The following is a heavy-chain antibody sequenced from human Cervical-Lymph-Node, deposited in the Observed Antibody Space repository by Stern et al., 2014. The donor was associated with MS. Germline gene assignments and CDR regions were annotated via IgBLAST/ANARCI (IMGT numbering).Heavy chain of an antibody. J-gene: IGHJ4*02. V-gene: IGHV1-2*02. Sequence: QVQLVQSGAEVRRPGASVKVACKASGFTFTSCYMHWVRQAPGQGLEWMGWINANSGGTNSAQKFQGRVTMTRDTSISTVYMDLTWLTSDDTAIYYCARDMSTVTTPYFDYWGQGTLVTVPS. CDR3: ARDMSTVTTPYFDY. CDR1: GFTFTSCY. CDR2: INANSGGT. D-gene: IGHD4-17*01.